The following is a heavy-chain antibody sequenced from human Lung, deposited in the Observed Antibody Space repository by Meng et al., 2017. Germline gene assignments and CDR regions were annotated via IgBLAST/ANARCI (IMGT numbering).Heavy chain of an antibody. V-gene: IGHV3-74*01. Sequence: EVAVGGSGGGLFPPGWSQRLCCAAIGFTFTGDWWDWVRQGAGKGLVWVSRINRDETKPTYADSVKGRFTISRDNAKNTLYLQMNNLRAEDTAFYYCTNDRLNHWGQGALVTVSS. CDR3: TNDRLNH. D-gene: IGHD1-1*01. CDR1: GFTFTGDW. J-gene: IGHJ1*01. CDR2: INRDETKP.